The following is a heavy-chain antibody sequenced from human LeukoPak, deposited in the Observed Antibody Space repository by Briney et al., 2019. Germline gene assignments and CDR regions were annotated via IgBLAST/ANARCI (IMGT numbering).Heavy chain of an antibody. V-gene: IGHV4-39*07. J-gene: IGHJ3*02. CDR2: IYYSGST. Sequence: SETLSLTCTVSGGSISSSSYYWGWIRQPPGKGLEWIGSIYYSGSTYYNPSLKSRVTISVDTSKNQFSLKLSSVTAADTAVYYCARADSSSWLTFDAFDIWGQGTMVTVSS. D-gene: IGHD6-13*01. CDR1: GGSISSSSYY. CDR3: ARADSSSWLTFDAFDI.